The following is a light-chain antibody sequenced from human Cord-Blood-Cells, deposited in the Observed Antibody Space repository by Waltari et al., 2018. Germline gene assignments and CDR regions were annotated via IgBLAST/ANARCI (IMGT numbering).Light chain of an antibody. J-gene: IGLJ3*02. CDR2: RNN. CDR3: AAWDDSLSGWV. CDR1: SSTIGSNY. Sequence: QSVQPQPPSAPGTPGQRLTIPCSGSSSTIGSNYVYWYQHLPGTPPKLLIYRNNQRPSGVPDRFSGSKSGTSASLAISGLRSEDEADYYCAAWDDSLSGWVFGGGTKLTVL. V-gene: IGLV1-47*01.